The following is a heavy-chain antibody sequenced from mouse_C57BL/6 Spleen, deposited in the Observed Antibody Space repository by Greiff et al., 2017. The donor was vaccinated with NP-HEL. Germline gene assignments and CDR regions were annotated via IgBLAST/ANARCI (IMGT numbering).Heavy chain of an antibody. J-gene: IGHJ4*01. Sequence: QVQLQQPGAELVRPGSSVKLSCKASGYTFTSYWMDWVKQRPGQGLEWIGNIYPSDSETHYNQKFKDKATLTVDKSSSTAYMQLISLTSEDSAVYYCARYGNYDYAMDYWGQGTSVTVSS. CDR1: GYTFTSYW. V-gene: IGHV1-61*01. CDR3: ARYGNYDYAMDY. CDR2: IYPSDSET. D-gene: IGHD2-1*01.